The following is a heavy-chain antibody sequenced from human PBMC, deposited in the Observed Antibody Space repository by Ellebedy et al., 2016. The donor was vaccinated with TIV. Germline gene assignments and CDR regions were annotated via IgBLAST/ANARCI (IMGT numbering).Heavy chain of an antibody. CDR1: GFVFSDYY. CDR3: ARGGAGFDSMNRELSFDS. Sequence: GESLKISXAASGFVFSDYYMSWIRQAPGKGLEFISYIGTGGYVIYTAASLKGRFTASRDNAQNSLYLQINSLRAEDTAVYYCARGGAGFDSMNRELSFDSWGQGTLVTVSS. V-gene: IGHV3-11*01. D-gene: IGHD1-26*01. CDR2: IGTGGYVI. J-gene: IGHJ4*02.